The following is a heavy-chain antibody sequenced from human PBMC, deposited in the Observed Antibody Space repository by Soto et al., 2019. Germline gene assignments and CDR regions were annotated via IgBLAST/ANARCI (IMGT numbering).Heavy chain of an antibody. Sequence: GESLKISCKGSGYTFTSYWIGWVRQMPGEGLEWLGVIYPGDSDTRYSPSFQGQVTISADKSINTAYLQWGSLKASDSAIYYCARSAGNAGRFQEYWGQGTLVTISS. J-gene: IGHJ4*02. D-gene: IGHD2-15*01. CDR2: IYPGDSDT. CDR3: ARSAGNAGRFQEY. V-gene: IGHV5-51*01. CDR1: GYTFTSYW.